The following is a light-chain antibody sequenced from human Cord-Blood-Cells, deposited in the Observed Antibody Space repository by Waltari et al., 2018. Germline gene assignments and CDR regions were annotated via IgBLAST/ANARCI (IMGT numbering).Light chain of an antibody. J-gene: IGKJ3*01. CDR1: QSISSW. CDR3: QQYNSYIFT. V-gene: IGKV1-5*01. CDR2: DAS. Sequence: DIQMTQSPSTLSASVGDRVTITCRASQSISSWLAWYQPKPGKAPKLLIYDASSLESGVPSRFSGSGSGTEFTLTISSLQPDDFATYYCQQYNSYIFTFGPGTKVDIK.